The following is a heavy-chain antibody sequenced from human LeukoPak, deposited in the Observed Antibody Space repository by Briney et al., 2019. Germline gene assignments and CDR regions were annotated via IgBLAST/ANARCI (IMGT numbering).Heavy chain of an antibody. J-gene: IGHJ6*02. V-gene: IGHV3-30*01. Sequence: SVKGRFTISRDNSKNTLYLQMNSLRAEDTAVYYCAREQTDDMDVWGQGATVSVSS. CDR3: AREQTDDMDV.